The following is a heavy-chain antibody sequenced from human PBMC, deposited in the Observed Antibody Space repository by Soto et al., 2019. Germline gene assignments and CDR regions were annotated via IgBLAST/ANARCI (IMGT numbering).Heavy chain of an antibody. Sequence: QVQLVQSGAEVKKPGASVKVSCKASGYNFINYGITWVRQAPGQGLEWMGWVSAYNRNTNYAQKFEDRVTMTTDTSTTTAYMELRGLRSDDTAVYFCARERRWEPLPYWCQGTLVTVSS. V-gene: IGHV1-18*04. J-gene: IGHJ4*02. CDR1: GYNFINYG. D-gene: IGHD1-26*01. CDR2: VSAYNRNT. CDR3: ARERRWEPLPY.